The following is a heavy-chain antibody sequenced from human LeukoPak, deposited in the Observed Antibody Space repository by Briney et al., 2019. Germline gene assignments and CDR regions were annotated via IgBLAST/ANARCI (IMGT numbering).Heavy chain of an antibody. D-gene: IGHD3-3*01. J-gene: IGHJ5*02. CDR3: ARDFHDFWRGPLDNWIDP. V-gene: IGHV4-59*01. Sequence: PSETLSLTCTVSGGSISSYYWSWIRQPPGKGLEWIGYIYYSGSTNYNPSLKSRVTISVDTSKNQFSLKLSSVTAADTAVYYCARDFHDFWRGPLDNWIDPWGQGTLVTVSS. CDR1: GGSISSYY. CDR2: IYYSGST.